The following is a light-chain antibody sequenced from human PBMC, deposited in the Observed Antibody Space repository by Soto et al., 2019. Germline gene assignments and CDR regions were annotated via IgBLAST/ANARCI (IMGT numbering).Light chain of an antibody. CDR2: EVN. J-gene: IGLJ2*01. CDR1: SSDVGSYNL. CDR3: CSYAGFDVV. Sequence: QSALTQPASVSGSPGQSITISCTGTSSDVGSYNLVSWYQQYPGKGPKLIIYEVNKWPSGVSNRFSGSKSGNTASLTISGLQAEDEAEYYCCSYAGFDVVFGGGTQLTVL. V-gene: IGLV2-23*02.